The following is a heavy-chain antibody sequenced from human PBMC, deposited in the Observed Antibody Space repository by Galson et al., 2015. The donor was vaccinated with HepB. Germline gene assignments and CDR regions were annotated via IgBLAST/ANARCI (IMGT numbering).Heavy chain of an antibody. V-gene: IGHV1-69*13. J-gene: IGHJ6*02. CDR2: IIPIFGTA. CDR1: GDTFSSYA. D-gene: IGHD4-11*01. Sequence: SVKVSCKASGDTFSSYAISWVRQAPGQGPEWMGGIIPIFGTANYAQKFQGRVTITADESTSTAYMELTGLRSEDTAAYYCARGGVTTVTTFMDVWGQGTTVTVSS. CDR3: ARGGVTTVTTFMDV.